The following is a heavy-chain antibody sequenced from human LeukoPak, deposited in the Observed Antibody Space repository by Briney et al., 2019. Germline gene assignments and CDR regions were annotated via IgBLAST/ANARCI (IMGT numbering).Heavy chain of an antibody. CDR1: GFTFSSYD. Sequence: GGSLRLSCAASGFTFSSYDMHWVCQATGKGLEWVSAIGTAGDTYYPGSVKGRFTISRENAKNSLYLQMNSLRAGDTAVYYCARTNGEHEGLDVWGQGTTVTVSS. V-gene: IGHV3-13*01. CDR3: ARTNGEHEGLDV. D-gene: IGHD4-17*01. J-gene: IGHJ6*02. CDR2: IGTAGDT.